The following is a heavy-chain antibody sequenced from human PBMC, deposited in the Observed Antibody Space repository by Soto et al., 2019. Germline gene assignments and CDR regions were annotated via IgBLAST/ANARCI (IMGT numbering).Heavy chain of an antibody. Sequence: GEALRLSCTGSGFTFSDYYMSWIRQAPGKGLEWLSYSSGSSSYTNYADSVKGRFTIFRDNAKNPLYLQINSLRVEDTAVYYCALKWLRFGGFFDYWGQGILVTVSS. D-gene: IGHD5-12*01. CDR1: GFTFSDYY. CDR3: ALKWLRFGGFFDY. J-gene: IGHJ4*02. CDR2: SSGSSSYT. V-gene: IGHV3-11*06.